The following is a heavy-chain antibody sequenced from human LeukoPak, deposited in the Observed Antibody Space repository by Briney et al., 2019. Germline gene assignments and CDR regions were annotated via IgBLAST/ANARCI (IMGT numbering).Heavy chain of an antibody. Sequence: GGSLRLSCAASGFTFTTYWMSWVRQAPGKGLEWVSGISWNRGSIVYADSMKGRFTISRDNAKNSLFLQMNSLRPEDTALYYCAREGEQLGGGFDYWGQGTLVTVSS. V-gene: IGHV3-20*04. CDR2: ISWNRGSI. CDR1: GFTFTTYW. J-gene: IGHJ4*02. CDR3: AREGEQLGGGFDY. D-gene: IGHD6-6*01.